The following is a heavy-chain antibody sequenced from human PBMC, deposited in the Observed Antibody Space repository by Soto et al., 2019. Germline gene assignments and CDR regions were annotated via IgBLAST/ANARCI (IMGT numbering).Heavy chain of an antibody. J-gene: IGHJ4*02. CDR1: GFTFSTHS. V-gene: IGHV3-48*01. CDR2: ISSSSTI. D-gene: IGHD2-15*01. Sequence: GGSLRLSCAASGFTFSTHSMNWVRQAPGKGLEWISYISSSSTIYYADSVKGRFTISRDNAKNSLYLQMNSLRAEDTAVYYCASPYCSGGSCYSALFVYWGQGTLVTVSS. CDR3: ASPYCSGGSCYSALFVY.